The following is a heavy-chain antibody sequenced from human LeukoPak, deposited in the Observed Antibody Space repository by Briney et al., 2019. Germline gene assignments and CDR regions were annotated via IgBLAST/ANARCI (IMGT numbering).Heavy chain of an antibody. J-gene: IGHJ4*02. V-gene: IGHV3-23*01. D-gene: IGHD3/OR15-3a*01. CDR1: GFTFSNYA. Sequence: GGSLRLSCAASGFTFSNYAMTWVRQAPGKGLEWVSSISGNGGNTYYAGSVKGRFTISRDNSKNTLYLQMNSLRAEDRAVYYCAKQYSDFWSGNPNWGQGTLVTVSS. CDR2: ISGNGGNT. CDR3: AKQYSDFWSGNPN.